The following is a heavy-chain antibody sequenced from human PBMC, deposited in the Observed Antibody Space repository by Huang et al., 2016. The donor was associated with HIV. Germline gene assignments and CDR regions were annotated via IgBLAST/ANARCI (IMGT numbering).Heavy chain of an antibody. CDR2: INQSGRT. Sequence: QVQLEQWGARLLKPSETLSLTCAVYGESLSDFFWSWIRQPPGKGLEWIGEINQSGRTNYNPSRKSRVTIAVDTSKKQCSLKLKSVTAADTSMYYCARGRGSSWSLFDTWGQGSLVTVFS. V-gene: IGHV4-34*02. J-gene: IGHJ4*02. CDR3: ARGRGSSWSLFDT. D-gene: IGHD6-13*01. CDR1: GESLSDFF.